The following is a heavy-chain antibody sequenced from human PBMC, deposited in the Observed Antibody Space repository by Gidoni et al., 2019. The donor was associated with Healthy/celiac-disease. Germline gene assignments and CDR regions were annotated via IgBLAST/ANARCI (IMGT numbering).Heavy chain of an antibody. J-gene: IGHJ4*02. V-gene: IGHV3-30*02. CDR3: AKVASDYDYVWGSFVFDY. CDR1: GFTFSSYG. D-gene: IGHD3-16*01. CDR2: IRYDGSNK. Sequence: QVQLVESGGGVVQPGGSLRLSCAASGFTFSSYGMHWVRQAPGKGLEWVAFIRYDGSNKYYADAVKGRFTISRDNSKNTLYLQMNSLRAEDTAVYYCAKVASDYDYVWGSFVFDYWGQGTLVTVSS.